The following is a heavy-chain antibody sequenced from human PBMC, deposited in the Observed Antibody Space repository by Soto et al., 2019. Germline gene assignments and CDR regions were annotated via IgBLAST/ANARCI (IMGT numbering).Heavy chain of an antibody. Sequence: GKGLEWVSTIGGSGASIFYADSVKGRFTISRDNSKDTLYLQMHSLRAEDTAVYFFAREGDDLLYYVSGMDFRLHRTTVPVTS. CDR3: AREGDDLLYYVSGMDF. D-gene: IGHD3-3*01. J-gene: IGHJ6*03. CDR2: IGGSGASI. V-gene: IGHV3-23*01.